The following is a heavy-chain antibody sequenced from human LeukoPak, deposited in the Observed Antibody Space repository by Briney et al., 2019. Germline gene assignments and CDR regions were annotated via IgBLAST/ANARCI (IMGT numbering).Heavy chain of an antibody. CDR1: GFIFDNYA. V-gene: IGHV3-43*02. CDR3: ARESETSGWYDY. J-gene: IGHJ4*02. Sequence: PGESLRLSCAAPGFIFDNYAIHWVRQAPGKGLEWVSLISGDGGSTFYADSVRGRFTISRDNTRKSLSLQMSSLRSEDTALCYCARESETSGWYDYWGQGTLVTVSS. CDR2: ISGDGGST. D-gene: IGHD6-19*01.